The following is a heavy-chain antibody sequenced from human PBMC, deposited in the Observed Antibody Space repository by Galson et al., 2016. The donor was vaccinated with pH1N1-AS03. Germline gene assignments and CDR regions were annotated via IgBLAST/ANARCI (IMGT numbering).Heavy chain of an antibody. CDR2: IYWDHDK. CDR1: GFSLTTNEMR. D-gene: IGHD6-19*01. Sequence: PALVKPTQTLTLTCTFSGFSLTTNEMREGWIRQPPGKALEWLALIYWDHDKRYTSALEKRLTTTKDTSKNQVVLIMTNMASVHTAPYYCAHGGSGWYLDYWGQGTLVTVSS. V-gene: IGHV2-5*08. J-gene: IGHJ4*02. CDR3: AHGGSGWYLDY.